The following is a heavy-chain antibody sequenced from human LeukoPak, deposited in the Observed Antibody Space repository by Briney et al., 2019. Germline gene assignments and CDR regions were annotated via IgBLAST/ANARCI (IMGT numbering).Heavy chain of an antibody. V-gene: IGHV1-2*06. Sequence: ASVKVSCKASGYTFTGYYMHWVRQAPGQGVEWMGRINPNSGGTNYAQKFQGRVTMTRDTSISTAYMELSRLRSDDTAVYYCARLGGSSWYTRDYWGQGTLVTASS. J-gene: IGHJ4*02. D-gene: IGHD6-13*01. CDR2: INPNSGGT. CDR3: ARLGGSSWYTRDY. CDR1: GYTFTGYY.